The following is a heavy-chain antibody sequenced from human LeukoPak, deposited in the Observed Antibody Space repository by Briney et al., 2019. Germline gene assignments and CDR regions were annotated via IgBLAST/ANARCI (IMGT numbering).Heavy chain of an antibody. D-gene: IGHD3-9*01. CDR2: ISSRSSHR. CDR3: AKDNLPYYDILTGYGMDV. CDR1: GFTFSNFG. Sequence: GGSLRLSCAASGFTFSNFGMNWVRQTPEKGLEWVSSISSRSSHRYYADSVKGRFTISRDNAKNSVYLQMNSLRAEDTAVYYCAKDNLPYYDILTGYGMDVWGQGTTVTVSS. V-gene: IGHV3-21*01. J-gene: IGHJ6*02.